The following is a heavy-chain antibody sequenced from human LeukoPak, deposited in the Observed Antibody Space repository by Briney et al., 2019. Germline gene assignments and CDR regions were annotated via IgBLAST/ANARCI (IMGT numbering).Heavy chain of an antibody. CDR1: GYTFTSYG. CDR2: ISAYNGNT. CDR3: ARAYDSSGYYFLTDYYYYMDV. D-gene: IGHD3-22*01. V-gene: IGHV1-18*01. Sequence: ASVKVSCKASGYTFTSYGISWVRQAPRQGLEWMGLISAYNGNTNYAQKLQGRVTMTTDTSTSTAYMELRSLRSDDTAVYYCARAYDSSGYYFLTDYYYYMDVWGKGTTVTVSS. J-gene: IGHJ6*03.